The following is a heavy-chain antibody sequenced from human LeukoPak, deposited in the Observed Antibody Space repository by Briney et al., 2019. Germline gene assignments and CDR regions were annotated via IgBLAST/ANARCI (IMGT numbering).Heavy chain of an antibody. J-gene: IGHJ3*02. CDR2: IYSSASA. V-gene: IGHV4-4*07. Sequence: PSETLPLTCTVSGDSISYHYWSWIRQPAGKGLEWIGRIYSSASANYNPSLKSRVTMSLDTSKNQFSLNLTSVTAADTAVYYCARVLFTEEDAFDIWGQGTMVTVSS. CDR3: ARVLFTEEDAFDI. CDR1: GDSISYHY.